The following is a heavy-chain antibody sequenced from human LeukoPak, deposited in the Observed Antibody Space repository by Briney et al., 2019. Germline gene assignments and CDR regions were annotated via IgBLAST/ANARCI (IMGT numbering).Heavy chain of an antibody. D-gene: IGHD6-13*01. Sequence: TGGSLRLSCAASGFTFSRSAMNWVRQAPGKGLEWVSFISSSSNYMSYADSVKGRFTISRDNAKSSLYLQMNSLRAEDTAVYYCARPLDSSNNYFDYWGQGTLVTVSA. CDR1: GFTFSRSA. V-gene: IGHV3-21*01. CDR2: ISSSSNYM. CDR3: ARPLDSSNNYFDY. J-gene: IGHJ4*02.